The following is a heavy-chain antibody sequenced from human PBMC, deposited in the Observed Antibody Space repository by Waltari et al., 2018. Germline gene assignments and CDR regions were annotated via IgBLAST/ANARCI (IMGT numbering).Heavy chain of an antibody. J-gene: IGHJ4*02. D-gene: IGHD6-19*01. Sequence: EVQLLESGGGLVQTGGSLRLSCAASGFTFSSSAMSWVRQAPGKGLEWVSAISGSGGSTYYADSVKGRFTISRDNSKNTLYLQMNSLRAEDTAVYYCAKDLGSSGWYGGWGQGTLVTVSS. CDR3: AKDLGSSGWYGG. CDR1: GFTFSSSA. V-gene: IGHV3-23*01. CDR2: ISGSGGST.